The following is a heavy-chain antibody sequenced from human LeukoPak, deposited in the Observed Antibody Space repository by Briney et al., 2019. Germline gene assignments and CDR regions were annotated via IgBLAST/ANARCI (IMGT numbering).Heavy chain of an antibody. CDR1: GYSFSTFD. CDR2: MNPNSGNT. D-gene: IGHD3-10*01. Sequence: ASLKVSCKTSGYSFSTFDINWVRQATGQGLEWMGWMNPNSGNTNYEQKFQGRLTMTRDTSISTAYMELSSLRSEDTAMYYCARGGILVQGVTILYGMDVWGQGTMVTVSS. CDR3: ARGGILVQGVTILYGMDV. J-gene: IGHJ6*02. V-gene: IGHV1-8*01.